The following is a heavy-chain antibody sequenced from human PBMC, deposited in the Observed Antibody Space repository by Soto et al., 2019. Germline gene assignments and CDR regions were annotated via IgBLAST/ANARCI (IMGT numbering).Heavy chain of an antibody. Sequence: ASVKVSCKASGYTFTRFGISWVRQAPGQGLEWMGWISAFNGATNYPQKFQDRITMTTDTPMSTAYMELNSLRAEDTAVYYCAKDRRGTGTRPEFDYWGQGTLVTVSS. CDR2: ISAFNGAT. J-gene: IGHJ4*02. CDR3: AKDRRGTGTRPEFDY. D-gene: IGHD1-1*01. V-gene: IGHV1-18*01. CDR1: GYTFTRFG.